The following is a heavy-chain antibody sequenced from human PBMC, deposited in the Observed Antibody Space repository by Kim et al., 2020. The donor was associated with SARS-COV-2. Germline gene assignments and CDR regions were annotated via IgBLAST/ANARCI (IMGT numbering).Heavy chain of an antibody. J-gene: IGHJ4*02. CDR3: ARGWAFWRTAGYSSS. CDR1: GYTFTGYY. CDR2: INPNSGGT. V-gene: IGHV1-2*02. Sequence: ASVKVSCKASGYTFTGYYMHWVRQAPGQGLEWMGWINPNSGGTNYAQKFQGRVTMTRDTSISTAYMELSRLRSDDTAVYYCARGWAFWRTAGYSSSWGQGTLVTVSS. D-gene: IGHD6-13*01.